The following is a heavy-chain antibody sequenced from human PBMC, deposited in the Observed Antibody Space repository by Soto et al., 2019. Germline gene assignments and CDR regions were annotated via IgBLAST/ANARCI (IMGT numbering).Heavy chain of an antibody. V-gene: IGHV3-49*03. CDR3: TSDSSPFGYYYMDV. J-gene: IGHJ6*03. D-gene: IGHD6-13*01. Sequence: EVQLVESGGGLVQPGRSLRLSCTASGFTFGDYAMSWFRQAPGKGREWVGFIRSKAYGGTTEYAASVKGRFTISRDDSKSIAYLQMNSLKTEDTAVYYCTSDSSPFGYYYMDVWGKGTTVTVSS. CDR2: IRSKAYGGTT. CDR1: GFTFGDYA.